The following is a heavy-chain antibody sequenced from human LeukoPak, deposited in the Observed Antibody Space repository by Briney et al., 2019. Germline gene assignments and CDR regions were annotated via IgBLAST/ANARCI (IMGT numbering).Heavy chain of an antibody. V-gene: IGHV1-18*01. Sequence: GASVKVSCKASGYTFTSYGISWVRQAPGQGLEWMGWISAYNGNTNYAQKLQGRVTMTTDTSTSTAYKELRSLRSDDTAVYYCARADSSGYYLYYFDYWGQGTLVTVSS. CDR3: ARADSSGYYLYYFDY. CDR1: GYTFTSYG. D-gene: IGHD3-22*01. J-gene: IGHJ4*02. CDR2: ISAYNGNT.